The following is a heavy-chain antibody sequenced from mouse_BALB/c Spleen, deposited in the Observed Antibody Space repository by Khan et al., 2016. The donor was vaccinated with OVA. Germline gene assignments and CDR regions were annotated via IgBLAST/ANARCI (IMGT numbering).Heavy chain of an antibody. CDR2: IRLKSDDYVT. CDR1: GFTFSNYW. V-gene: IGHV6-6*02. Sequence: EVKVEESGGGLVQPGGSMKLSCVASGFTFSNYWMNWVSQSPEKGLEWVAEIRLKSDDYVTHYAESGKGRFTISRDDSKSSIYLPMINLRAEDTGIYYCWILLWGQGTTLTVSS. CDR3: WILL. J-gene: IGHJ2*01.